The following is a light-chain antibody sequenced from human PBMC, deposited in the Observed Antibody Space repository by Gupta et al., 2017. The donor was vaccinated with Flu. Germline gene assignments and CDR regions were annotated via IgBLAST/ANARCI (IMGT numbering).Light chain of an antibody. V-gene: IGLV2-11*01. CDR3: CSYAGSRWV. CDR2: DVT. CDR1: ISDVGGYNY. J-gene: IGLJ3*02. Sequence: GTISDVGGYNYVSWYQHHPGKAPKFMIYDVTKRPSGVPDRFSGSKSGNTASLTISGLQAEDEADYYCCSYAGSRWVFGGGTKLTVL.